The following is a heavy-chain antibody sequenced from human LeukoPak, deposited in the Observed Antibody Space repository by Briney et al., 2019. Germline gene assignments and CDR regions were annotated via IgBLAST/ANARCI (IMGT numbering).Heavy chain of an antibody. Sequence: ASVKVSCKASGGTFSSYAISWVRQAAGRGLEGVGGIIPIFETANYAQKFQGRLTITAEKSTSTAYMELSSLGSEDTAVYYCARAIAGRPKRGYYSYMDVWGKGTTVTVSS. CDR3: ARAIAGRPKRGYYSYMDV. D-gene: IGHD6-6*01. J-gene: IGHJ6*03. CDR2: IIPIFETA. V-gene: IGHV1-69*06. CDR1: GGTFSSYA.